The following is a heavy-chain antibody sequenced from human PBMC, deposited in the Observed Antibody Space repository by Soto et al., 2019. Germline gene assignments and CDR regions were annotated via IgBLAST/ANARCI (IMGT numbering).Heavy chain of an antibody. CDR3: VTGGRGYSSAPRFYFEY. CDR1: GGIFSSNA. CDR2: ILPIFDTT. Sequence: QVQLVQSGAEVKKPGSSVKVSCQASGGIFSSNAVSWVRQAPGQGLEWMGGILPIFDTTHYAQKFQGRVTITADESTSTVYMELSSSKSEDTALYYCVTGGRGYSSAPRFYFEYWGQGTRVTVSS. V-gene: IGHV1-69*01. D-gene: IGHD5-18*01. J-gene: IGHJ4*02.